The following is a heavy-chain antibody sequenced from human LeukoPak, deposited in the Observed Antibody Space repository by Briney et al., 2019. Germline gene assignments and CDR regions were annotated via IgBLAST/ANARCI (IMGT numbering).Heavy chain of an antibody. CDR1: GFTFSSYA. Sequence: GGSLRLSCAASGFTFSSYAMSWVRQAPGKGLEWVSAISGSGGSTYYADSVKGRFTISRDNSKSTLYLQMNSLRAEDTAVYYCATHPTDYARNYWGQGTLVTVSS. V-gene: IGHV3-23*01. D-gene: IGHD4-17*01. CDR2: ISGSGGST. J-gene: IGHJ4*02. CDR3: ATHPTDYARNY.